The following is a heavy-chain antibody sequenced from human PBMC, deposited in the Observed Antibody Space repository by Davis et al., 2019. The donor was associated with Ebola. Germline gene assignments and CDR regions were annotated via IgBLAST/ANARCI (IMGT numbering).Heavy chain of an antibody. V-gene: IGHV3-21*01. J-gene: IGHJ6*02. Sequence: PGGSLRLSCAASGFTFSSYSMNWVRQAPGKGLEWVSSISSSSSYIYYADSVKGRFTISRDNAKNSLYLQMNSLRAEDTAVYYCARSSIAARPGYYYGMDVWGQGTTATVSS. CDR2: ISSSSSYI. D-gene: IGHD6-6*01. CDR1: GFTFSSYS. CDR3: ARSSIAARPGYYYGMDV.